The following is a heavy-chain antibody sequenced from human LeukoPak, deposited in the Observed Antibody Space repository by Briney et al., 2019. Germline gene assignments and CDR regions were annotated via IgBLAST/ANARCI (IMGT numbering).Heavy chain of an antibody. Sequence: SETLSLTCTVSGGSINNSYWTWIRQPPGKGLEWIGHIYYSGSTNYSPSLKSRVTISVDTSKNQFSLKLSSVTAADTAVYYCARLSSLANITARGRTWFDTWGQGSLVTVSS. J-gene: IGHJ5*02. V-gene: IGHV4-59*01. D-gene: IGHD6-6*01. CDR1: GGSINNSY. CDR2: IYYSGST. CDR3: ARLSSLANITARGRTWFDT.